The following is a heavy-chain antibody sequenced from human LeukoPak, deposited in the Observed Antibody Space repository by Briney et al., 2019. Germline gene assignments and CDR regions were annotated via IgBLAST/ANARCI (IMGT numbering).Heavy chain of an antibody. CDR1: GGSVSSYY. Sequence: PSETLSLTCSVSGGSVSSYYWSWIRQPAGKGLEWIGRISASGSSNYNPSLRSRVIMSVDTPKNQFSLNLSSVTAADTAVYYCATEGGGPRWFDPWGQGTLVTVSS. CDR2: ISASGSS. CDR3: ATEGGGPRWFDP. V-gene: IGHV4-4*07. J-gene: IGHJ5*02. D-gene: IGHD6-25*01.